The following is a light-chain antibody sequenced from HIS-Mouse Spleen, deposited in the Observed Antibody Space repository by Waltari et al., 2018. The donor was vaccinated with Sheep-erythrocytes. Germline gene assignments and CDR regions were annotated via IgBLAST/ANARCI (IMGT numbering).Light chain of an antibody. Sequence: QSALTQPPSASGSPGPSVTISCPGTSSDVGGYNLFSWYQQHPGKAPKLMIYEVSKRPSGVPDRFSGSKSGNTASLTVSGLQAEDEADYYCSSYAGSNNWVFGGGTKLTVL. J-gene: IGLJ3*02. V-gene: IGLV2-8*01. CDR1: SSDVGGYNL. CDR2: EVS. CDR3: SSYAGSNNWV.